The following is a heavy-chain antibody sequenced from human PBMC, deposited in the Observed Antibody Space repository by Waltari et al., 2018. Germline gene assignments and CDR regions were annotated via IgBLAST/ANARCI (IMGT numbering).Heavy chain of an antibody. J-gene: IGHJ6*02. CDR2: IDWDDDK. Sequence: QVTLRESGPALVKPTQTLTLTCTFSGFSLSTSGMCVSWIRQPPGKALEWLARIDWDDDKYYSTSLKTRLTISKDTSKNQVVLTMTNMDPVDTATYYCARTLYDSSGYYYYYYGMDVWGQGTTVTVSS. CDR1: GFSLSTSGMC. CDR3: ARTLYDSSGYYYYYYGMDV. D-gene: IGHD3-22*01. V-gene: IGHV2-70*15.